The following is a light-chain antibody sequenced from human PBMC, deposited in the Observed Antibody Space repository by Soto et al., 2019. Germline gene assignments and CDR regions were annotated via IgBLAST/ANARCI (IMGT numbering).Light chain of an antibody. CDR2: EVS. V-gene: IGLV2-14*01. CDR3: NSYTSSSTLVV. J-gene: IGLJ2*01. Sequence: QSALTQPASVSGSPGQSITISCTGTSSDVGGYNYVSWYQQYPGRVPKLMIYEVSNRPSGVSNRFSGSKSGNTASLTISGLQAEDEADYYCNSYTSSSTLVVFGGGTQLTVL. CDR1: SSDVGGYNY.